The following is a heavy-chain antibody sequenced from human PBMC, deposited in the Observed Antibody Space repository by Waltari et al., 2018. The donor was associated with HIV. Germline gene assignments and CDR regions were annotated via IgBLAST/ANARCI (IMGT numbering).Heavy chain of an antibody. V-gene: IGHV3-66*01. CDR3: ARVDRAGTTSGWDVFDI. Sequence: EVQLVESGGGLVRPGGSLRLSCADSGFTVSSPHMGWVRQTPGKGLEYVSVMYSGGTTHYADSVNGRFTISRDSSKSALYLQMNTLRAEDTALYYCARVDRAGTTSGWDVFDIWGQGTMVTVSS. J-gene: IGHJ3*02. CDR1: GFTVSSPH. CDR2: MYSGGTT. D-gene: IGHD1-1*01.